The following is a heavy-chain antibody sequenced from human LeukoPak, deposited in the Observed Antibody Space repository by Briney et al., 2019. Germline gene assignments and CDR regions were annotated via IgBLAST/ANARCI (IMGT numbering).Heavy chain of an antibody. Sequence: GGSLRLSCAASGFTFSSYAMSWVRQAPGKGLEWVSAISGSGDSTYYADSVKGRFTISRDNSKNTLYLQMSSLRAEDTAVYYCARDWRYFDYWGQGTLVTVSS. V-gene: IGHV3-23*01. J-gene: IGHJ4*02. CDR2: ISGSGDST. CDR3: ARDWRYFDY. CDR1: GFTFSSYA. D-gene: IGHD3-9*01.